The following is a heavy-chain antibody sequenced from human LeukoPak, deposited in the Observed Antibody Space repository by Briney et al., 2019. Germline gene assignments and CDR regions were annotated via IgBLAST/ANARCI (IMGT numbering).Heavy chain of an antibody. D-gene: IGHD5-12*01. Sequence: SETLSLTCTVSGYSISSGYYWGWIRQPPGKGLEWIGSIYHSGSTYYNPSLKSRVTISVDTSKNQFSLKLRSVTAADTAVYYCARECGYSGYDRSYYYYYMDVWGTGTTVTVSS. CDR3: ARECGYSGYDRSYYYYYMDV. CDR2: IYHSGST. J-gene: IGHJ6*03. CDR1: GYSISSGYY. V-gene: IGHV4-38-2*02.